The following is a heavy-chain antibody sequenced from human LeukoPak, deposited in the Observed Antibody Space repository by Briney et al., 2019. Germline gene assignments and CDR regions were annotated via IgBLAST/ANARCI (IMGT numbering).Heavy chain of an antibody. CDR2: ISGSGGST. CDR1: GFTFSSYA. V-gene: IGHV3-23*01. CDR3: AKGTYCGGDCLSSIVFDP. J-gene: IGHJ5*02. D-gene: IGHD2-21*01. Sequence: PGRSLRLSCAASGFTFSSYAMSWVRQAPGKGREWVSAISGSGGSTYYADSVKGRFTISRDNSKNTLYLQMNSLRAEDTAVYYCAKGTYCGGDCLSSIVFDPWGQGTLVTVSS.